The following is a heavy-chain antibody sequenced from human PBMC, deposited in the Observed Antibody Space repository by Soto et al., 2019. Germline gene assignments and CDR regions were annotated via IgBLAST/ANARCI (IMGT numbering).Heavy chain of an antibody. CDR2: ISSSGSTI. CDR1: GCTFSSYE. J-gene: IGHJ4*02. D-gene: IGHD3-3*01. Sequence: SGGSLRLSCAAFGCTFSSYEMNWVRQAPGKGLEWVSYISSSGSTIYYADSVKGRFTISRDNAKNSLYLQMNSLRAEDTAVYYCARVTRWGTIFDFDYWGQGTLVT. V-gene: IGHV3-48*03. CDR3: ARVTRWGTIFDFDY.